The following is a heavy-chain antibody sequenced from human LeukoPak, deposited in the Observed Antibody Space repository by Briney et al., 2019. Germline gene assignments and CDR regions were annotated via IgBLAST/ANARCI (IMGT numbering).Heavy chain of an antibody. V-gene: IGHV4-30-2*01. CDR1: GGSISSGGYS. CDR2: IYHSGST. J-gene: IGHJ2*01. D-gene: IGHD2-2*01. CDR3: ARGARSTYWYFDL. Sequence: SETLSLTCAVSGGSISSGGYSWSWIRQPPGKGLEWIGYIYHSGSTYYNPSLKSRVTISVDRSKNQFSLKLSSVTAADTAVYYCARGARSTYWYFDLWGRGTLVTVSS.